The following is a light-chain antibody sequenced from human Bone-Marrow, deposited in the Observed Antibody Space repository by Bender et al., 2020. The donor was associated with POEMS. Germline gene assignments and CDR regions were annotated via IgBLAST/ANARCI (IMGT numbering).Light chain of an antibody. CDR2: EVS. CDR1: SSDVGVYNY. V-gene: IGLV2-18*02. Sequence: QSALTQPPSASGSPGQSVTISCTGTSSDVGVYNYVSWYQQHPGKAPKLMIYEVSNRPSGVPDRFSGSKSGNTASLTISGLQTEDEAIYYCSSFTTSTTWVFGGGTKLTVL. J-gene: IGLJ3*02. CDR3: SSFTTSTTWV.